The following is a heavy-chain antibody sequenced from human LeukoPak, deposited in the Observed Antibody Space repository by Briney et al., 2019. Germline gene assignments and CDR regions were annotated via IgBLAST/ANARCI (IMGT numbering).Heavy chain of an antibody. V-gene: IGHV3-21*01. Sequence: GGSLRLSCAVSGLTVSNNYMNWVRQAPGKGLEWVSSISSSSSYIYYADSVKGRFTISRDNAKNSLYLQVNSLRAEDTAVYYCARERSGTWSFDYWGQGTLVTVSS. CDR3: ARERSGTWSFDY. D-gene: IGHD1-14*01. J-gene: IGHJ4*02. CDR1: GLTVSNNY. CDR2: ISSSSSYI.